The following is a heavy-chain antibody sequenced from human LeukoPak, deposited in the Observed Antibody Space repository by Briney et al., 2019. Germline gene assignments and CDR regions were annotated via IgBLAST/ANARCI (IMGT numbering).Heavy chain of an antibody. Sequence: GRSLRLSCAASGFTFSSYGMHWVRQAPGKGLEWVAVIWYDGSNKYYADSVKGRFTISRDNSKNTLYLQMNGLRAEDTAVYYCARTYSTHRHMDVWGQGTTVTVSS. J-gene: IGHJ6*02. CDR2: IWYDGSNK. CDR1: GFTFSSYG. V-gene: IGHV3-33*01. D-gene: IGHD6-13*01. CDR3: ARTYSTHRHMDV.